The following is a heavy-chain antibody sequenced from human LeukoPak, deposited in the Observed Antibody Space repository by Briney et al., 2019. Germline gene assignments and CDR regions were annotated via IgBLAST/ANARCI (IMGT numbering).Heavy chain of an antibody. CDR3: AKAVVPAAKHYYYGVDV. CDR2: ISYDGSNK. CDR1: GSTFSSYG. J-gene: IGHJ6*02. Sequence: GGSLRLSCAASGSTFSSYGMHWVRQAPGKGLEWVAVISYDGSNKYYADSVKGRFTISRDNSKNTLYLQMNSLRAEDTAVYYCAKAVVPAAKHYYYGVDVWGQGTTVTVSS. V-gene: IGHV3-30*18. D-gene: IGHD2-2*01.